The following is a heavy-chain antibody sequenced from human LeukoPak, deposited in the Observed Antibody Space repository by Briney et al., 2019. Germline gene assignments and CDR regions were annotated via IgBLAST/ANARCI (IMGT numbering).Heavy chain of an antibody. CDR2: IYSGGSA. J-gene: IGHJ4*02. CDR3: AGSGAVDY. CDR1: VFTVSSNY. V-gene: IGHV3-66*02. D-gene: IGHD2-15*01. Sequence: GGSLRPSCAASVFTVSSNYMSWVRQAPGKGLEWVSVIYSGGSASYAASVKGRFTISRDNSKNTLYLQMNSLRAEDTAVYYCAGSGAVDYWGQGTLVTVS.